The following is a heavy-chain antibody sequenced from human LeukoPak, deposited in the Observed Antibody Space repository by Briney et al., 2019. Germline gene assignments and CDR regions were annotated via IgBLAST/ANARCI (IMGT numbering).Heavy chain of an antibody. CDR1: GGTFSSYA. CDR2: IIPIFGTA. J-gene: IGHJ3*02. D-gene: IGHD6-13*01. Sequence: SVKVSCKASGGTFSSYAISWVRQAPGQGLEWVGGIIPIFGTANYAQKFQGRVTITADESTSTAYMELSSLRSEDTAVYYCAREWVSSSHDAFDIWGQGTMVNVSS. CDR3: AREWVSSSHDAFDI. V-gene: IGHV1-69*13.